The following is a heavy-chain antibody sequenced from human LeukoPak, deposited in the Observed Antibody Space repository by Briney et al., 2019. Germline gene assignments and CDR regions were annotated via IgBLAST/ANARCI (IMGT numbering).Heavy chain of an antibody. Sequence: GASVKVSCKASGYTFTGYYMHWVRQAPGQGLEWKGRINPNSGGTNYAQKFQGRVTMTRDTSISTAYMELSRLRSDDTAVYYCARRGGHGDSYYRYYFDYWGQGTLVTVSS. J-gene: IGHJ4*02. CDR2: INPNSGGT. CDR3: ARRGGHGDSYYRYYFDY. D-gene: IGHD4-17*01. V-gene: IGHV1-2*06. CDR1: GYTFTGYY.